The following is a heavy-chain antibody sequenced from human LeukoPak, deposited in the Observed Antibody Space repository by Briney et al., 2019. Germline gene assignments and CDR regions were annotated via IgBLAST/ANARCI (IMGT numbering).Heavy chain of an antibody. V-gene: IGHV3-23*01. Sequence: GGSLRLSCAASGFISSFAMSWVRQGPARGLEWVSSIRSNCETFYADSVKGRFTLSSDRSRNMVHLRLNNLRVEDTAIYYCAKASWVSNTDAVRWGQGTLVTVSS. D-gene: IGHD6-13*01. J-gene: IGHJ4*02. CDR1: GFISSFA. CDR3: AKASWVSNTDAVR. CDR2: IRSNCET.